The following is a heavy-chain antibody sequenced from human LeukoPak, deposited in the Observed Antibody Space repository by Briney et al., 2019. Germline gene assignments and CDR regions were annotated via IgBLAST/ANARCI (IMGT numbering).Heavy chain of an antibody. CDR1: GFTFDDYA. J-gene: IGHJ4*02. Sequence: PGRSLRLSCAASGFTFDDYAMHWVRQAPGKGLEWVAVISYDGSNKYYADSVKGRFTISRDNSKNTLYLQMNSLRAEDTAVYYCARVPIPLGGQGTLVTVSS. V-gene: IGHV3-30-3*01. CDR3: ARVPIPL. D-gene: IGHD2-21*01. CDR2: ISYDGSNK.